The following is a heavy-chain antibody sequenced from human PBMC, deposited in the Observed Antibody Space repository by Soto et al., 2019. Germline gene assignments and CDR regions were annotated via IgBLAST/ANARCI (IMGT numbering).Heavy chain of an antibody. CDR3: ARGRYYDSSGYCYY. J-gene: IGHJ4*02. CDR2: IIPIFGTA. D-gene: IGHD3-22*01. V-gene: IGHV1-69*13. CDR1: GGTFSSYA. Sequence: AVKVSCKACGGTFSSYAISWVRQAPGQGLEWMGGIIPIFGTANYAQKFQGRVTITADESTSTAYMELSSLRSEDTAVYSWARGRYYDSSGYCYYCGQEPMCTVAS.